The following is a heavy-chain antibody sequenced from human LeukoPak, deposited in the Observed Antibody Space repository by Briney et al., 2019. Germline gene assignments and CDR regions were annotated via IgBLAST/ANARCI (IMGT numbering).Heavy chain of an antibody. Sequence: GGSLRLSCAASGFTFSSYWMSWVRPAPGKGLEWVANIKQDGSEKYYVDSVKGRFAISRDNAKNSLYLQMNSLRAEDTAVYYCAREGITAAADYWGQGTLVTVSS. J-gene: IGHJ4*02. V-gene: IGHV3-7*01. CDR2: IKQDGSEK. CDR1: GFTFSSYW. D-gene: IGHD6-13*01. CDR3: AREGITAAADY.